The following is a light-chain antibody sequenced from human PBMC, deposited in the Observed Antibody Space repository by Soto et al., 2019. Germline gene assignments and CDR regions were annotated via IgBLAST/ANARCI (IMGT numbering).Light chain of an antibody. Sequence: EIVMTQSPATLSVSPGERATLSCRASQSVSRNVAWYQQKPGQAPRLLIHDASTRATGISVRFSGSGSGTEFTLTISSLQSEDFAVYYCQQYNNWPPYTFGQGTKLEIK. V-gene: IGKV3-15*01. J-gene: IGKJ2*01. CDR1: QSVSRN. CDR3: QQYNNWPPYT. CDR2: DAS.